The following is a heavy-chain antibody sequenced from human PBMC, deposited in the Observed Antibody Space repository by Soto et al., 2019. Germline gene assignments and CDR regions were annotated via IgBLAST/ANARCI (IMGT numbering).Heavy chain of an antibody. J-gene: IGHJ6*02. D-gene: IGHD1-26*01. Sequence: SETLSLTCTVSGGSISSSSYYWGWIRQPPGKRLEWIGSIYYSGSTYYNPSLKSRVTISVDTSKNQFSLKLSSVTAADTAVYYCARRIYSGSYFYYYYGTDVWGQGTTVTVSS. CDR1: GGSISSSSYY. CDR2: IYYSGST. CDR3: ARRIYSGSYFYYYYGTDV. V-gene: IGHV4-39*01.